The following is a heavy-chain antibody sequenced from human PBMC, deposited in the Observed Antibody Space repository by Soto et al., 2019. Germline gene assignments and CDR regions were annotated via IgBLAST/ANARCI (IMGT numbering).Heavy chain of an antibody. Sequence: GGSLRLSCAASGFAFSNYEMNWVRQAPGKGLEWVSYISLSGSTIYYADSVKGRFTISRDDAKNSLYLQMDSLRADDTAAYYCARESFSASPNFFDYWGQGTLVTVSS. V-gene: IGHV3-48*03. CDR1: GFAFSNYE. CDR2: ISLSGSTI. J-gene: IGHJ4*02. D-gene: IGHD3-3*02. CDR3: ARESFSASPNFFDY.